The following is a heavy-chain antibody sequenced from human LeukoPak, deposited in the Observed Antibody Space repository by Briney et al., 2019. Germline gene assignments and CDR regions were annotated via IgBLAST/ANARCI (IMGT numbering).Heavy chain of an antibody. CDR3: SKAGDYYSGSTGYSFDS. V-gene: IGHV1-24*01. D-gene: IGHD3-22*01. CDR1: GYTLTELS. CDR2: FDPEDGET. Sequence: GASVKVSCKVSGYTLTELSMHWVRQAPGKGLEWMGGFDPEDGETIYAQKFQGRVTMTEDTSTDTAYMELSSLRSEDTAVYYCSKAGDYYSGSTGYSFDSWGQGTLVTVSS. J-gene: IGHJ5*01.